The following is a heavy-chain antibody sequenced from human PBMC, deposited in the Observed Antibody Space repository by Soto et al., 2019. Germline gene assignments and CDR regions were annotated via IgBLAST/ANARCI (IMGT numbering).Heavy chain of an antibody. CDR3: ARDLRCSGGSCYTGRDDAFDI. J-gene: IGHJ3*02. CDR2: IYYSGST. D-gene: IGHD2-15*01. V-gene: IGHV4-31*02. Sequence: TRSVARTVCGGATGSGRDYWSWIRQHPGKCLEWIGYIYYSGSTYYNPSLKSRVTISVDTSKNQFSLKLSSVTAADTAVYYCARDLRCSGGSCYTGRDDAFDIWGQGTMVT. CDR1: GGATGSGRDY.